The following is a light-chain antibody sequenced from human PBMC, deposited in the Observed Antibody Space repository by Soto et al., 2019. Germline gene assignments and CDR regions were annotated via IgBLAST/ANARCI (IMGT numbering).Light chain of an antibody. V-gene: IGKV1-5*01. CDR3: QQYQTLWT. CDR2: DDS. J-gene: IGKJ1*01. Sequence: DIQMTQSPSTLSASVGARVTITGRASQSISSWLAWYQQKPGKAPKLLIYDDSSLESGVPSRFSGSASGTEFTLTISSLQPDDFATYYCQQYQTLWTFGQGTKVDIK. CDR1: QSISSW.